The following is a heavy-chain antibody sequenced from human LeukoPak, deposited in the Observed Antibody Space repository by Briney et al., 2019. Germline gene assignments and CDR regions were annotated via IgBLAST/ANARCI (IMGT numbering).Heavy chain of an antibody. CDR1: GFTFSSYG. CDR3: AKAGDYYDTGAFDY. J-gene: IGHJ4*02. V-gene: IGHV3-30*02. D-gene: IGHD3-22*01. Sequence: GGSLRLSCAASGFTFSSYGMHWVRQAPGKGLEWVAFIRYDGSNKYYADSVKGRFTISRDNSKNTLYLQMNSLRAEGTAVYYCAKAGDYYDTGAFDYWGQGTLVTVSS. CDR2: IRYDGSNK.